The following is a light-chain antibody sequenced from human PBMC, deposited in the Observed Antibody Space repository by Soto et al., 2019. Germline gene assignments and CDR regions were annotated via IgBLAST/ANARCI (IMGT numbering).Light chain of an antibody. CDR2: KAS. CDR3: QQYNVYSWT. Sequence: DIQITQSPSTLSASVGDRVTITCRASQSISSWLAWYQQKPGKAPKLLIYKASSLEKGVPARFGGSGSGTEFTLTISSLQTDEFATYYCQQYNVYSWTVGQGTKVDI. J-gene: IGKJ1*01. CDR1: QSISSW. V-gene: IGKV1-5*03.